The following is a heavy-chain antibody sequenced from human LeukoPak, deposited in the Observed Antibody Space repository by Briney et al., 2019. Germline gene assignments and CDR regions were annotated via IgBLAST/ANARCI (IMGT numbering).Heavy chain of an antibody. J-gene: IGHJ4*02. D-gene: IGHD1-26*01. CDR3: AKYVRLGARGYYFDY. CDR1: GGSISSSSYY. CDR2: IYYSGST. V-gene: IGHV4-39*01. Sequence: SETLSLTCTVSGGSISSSSYYWGWIRQPPGKGLEWIRSIYYSGSTYYNPSLKSRVTISVDTSKNQFSLKLSSVTAADTAVYYCAKYVRLGARGYYFDYWGQGTLVSVSS.